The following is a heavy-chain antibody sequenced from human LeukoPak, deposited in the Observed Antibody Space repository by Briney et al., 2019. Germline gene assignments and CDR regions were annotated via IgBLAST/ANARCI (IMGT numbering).Heavy chain of an antibody. CDR1: GFTFSSYG. V-gene: IGHV3-30*02. Sequence: GGSLSLSCAASGFTFSSYGMHWVRQAPGKGLEWVAFIRYDGSNKYYADSVKGRFTISRDNSKNTLYLQMNSLRAEDTAVYYCAKNGDYDPRAPFDYWGQGTLVTVSS. D-gene: IGHD4-17*01. J-gene: IGHJ4*02. CDR3: AKNGDYDPRAPFDY. CDR2: IRYDGSNK.